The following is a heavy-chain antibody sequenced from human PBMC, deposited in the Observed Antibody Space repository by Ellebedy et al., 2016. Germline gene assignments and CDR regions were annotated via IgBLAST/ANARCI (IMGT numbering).Heavy chain of an antibody. Sequence: GESLKISXAASGFTFSNYAMSWVRQAPGKGLEWVSAISGGGGGAYYADSVKGRFTISRDNSKNTLYLQMNSLRAEDTAVYYCATPSYSSSWYVGYWGQGTLVTVYS. CDR2: ISGGGGGA. V-gene: IGHV3-23*01. CDR1: GFTFSNYA. D-gene: IGHD6-13*01. CDR3: ATPSYSSSWYVGY. J-gene: IGHJ4*02.